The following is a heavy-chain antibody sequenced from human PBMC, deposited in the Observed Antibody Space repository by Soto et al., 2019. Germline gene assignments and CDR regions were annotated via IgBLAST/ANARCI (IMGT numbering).Heavy chain of an antibody. D-gene: IGHD4-17*01. Sequence: PSETLSLTCAVYGGSFSGYYWSWIRQPPGKGLEWIGEINHSGSTNYNPSLRSRVTISVDTSKNQFSLKLSSVTAADTAVYYCATRRFHHHGDSARFEYYFDYWGQGTLVTVSS. CDR3: ATRRFHHHGDSARFEYYFDY. CDR2: INHSGST. J-gene: IGHJ4*02. V-gene: IGHV4-34*01. CDR1: GGSFSGYY.